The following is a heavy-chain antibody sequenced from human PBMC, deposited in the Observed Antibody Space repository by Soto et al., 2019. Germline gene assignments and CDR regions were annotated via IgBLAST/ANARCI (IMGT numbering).Heavy chain of an antibody. Sequence: SETLSLTCTVSGDSVSSVGFCWAWLRRPPGKGLEWIGYIYNGGSTYYRQTPESRMHMSLDATRNQYSLRLTSVTAPDTADYFCARAPVGLDTISYFDYWGQGKLVTVSS. CDR1: GDSVSSVGFC. V-gene: IGHV4-30-4*01. CDR2: IYNGGST. CDR3: ARAPVGLDTISYFDY. D-gene: IGHD3-3*01. J-gene: IGHJ4*02.